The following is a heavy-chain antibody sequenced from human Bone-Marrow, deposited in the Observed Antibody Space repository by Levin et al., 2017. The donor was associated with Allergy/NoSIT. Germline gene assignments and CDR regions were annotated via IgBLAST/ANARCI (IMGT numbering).Heavy chain of an antibody. J-gene: IGHJ4*02. CDR1: GGSISSSSYY. D-gene: IGHD3-22*01. CDR2: IYYSGST. V-gene: IGHV4-39*07. Sequence: PSETLSLTCTVSGGSISSSSYYWAWIRQPPGKGLEWIGNIYYSGSTYYKPSLKSRVTISVDTSKNQFSLKLISVTAADTAVYYCGRVHYDSSGYNYIDYWGQGTPVTVSS. CDR3: GRVHYDSSGYNYIDY.